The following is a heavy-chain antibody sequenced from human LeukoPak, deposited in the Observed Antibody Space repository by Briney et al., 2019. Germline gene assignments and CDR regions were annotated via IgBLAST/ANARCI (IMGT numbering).Heavy chain of an antibody. V-gene: IGHV1-18*01. D-gene: IGHD3-3*01. CDR3: ARDAPLDAQLVYYYYMDV. J-gene: IGHJ6*03. CDR1: GYTFTSYG. Sequence: GASVKVSCKASGYTFTSYGISWVRQAPGQGLEWMGWISAYNGNTNYAQKLQGRVTMTTDTSTSTAYMELRSLRSDDTAVYYCARDAPLDAQLVYYYYMDVWGKGTTVTVSS. CDR2: ISAYNGNT.